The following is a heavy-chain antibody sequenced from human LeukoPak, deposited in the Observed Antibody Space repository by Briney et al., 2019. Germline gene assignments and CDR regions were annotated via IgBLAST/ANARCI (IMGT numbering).Heavy chain of an antibody. V-gene: IGHV3-53*01. CDR2: IYSGGST. D-gene: IGHD1-1*01. J-gene: IGHJ5*02. CDR3: ARDALEEGFDP. CDR1: GFTVSSNY. Sequence: GGSLRLSCAASGFTVSSNYMSWVRQAPGKGLEWVSVIYSGGSTYYADSVKGRFTISSDNSKNTLYLQMNSLRAEDTAVYYCARDALEEGFDPWGQGTLVTVSS.